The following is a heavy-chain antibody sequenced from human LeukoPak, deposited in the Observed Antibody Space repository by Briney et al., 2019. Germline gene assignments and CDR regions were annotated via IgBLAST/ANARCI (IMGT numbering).Heavy chain of an antibody. Sequence: ASVKVSCKASGYTFTDYYIHWVRQAPGQGLEWMGWINPNSGGTDYVQRFQGRATMTRDTSITTAYMEVSRLRSDDTALYYCARDLLHELFDYWGQGTLVTVSS. CDR3: ARDLLHELFDY. CDR2: INPNSGGT. J-gene: IGHJ4*02. V-gene: IGHV1-2*02. CDR1: GYTFTDYY.